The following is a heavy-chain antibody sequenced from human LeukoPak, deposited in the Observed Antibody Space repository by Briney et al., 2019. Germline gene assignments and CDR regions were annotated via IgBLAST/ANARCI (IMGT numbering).Heavy chain of an antibody. J-gene: IGHJ4*02. CDR3: VYSGNFRSDY. CDR2: ISPDGTST. CDR1: GFTFSSNW. V-gene: IGHV3-74*01. D-gene: IGHD1-26*01. Sequence: GGSLRLSCAASGFTFSSNWIHWVRQVPGKGLVWVLRISPDGTSTTYADSVKGRFTISRDNAKNTLYLQMNTLRAEDTAVYYCVYSGNFRSDYWGQGTLVTVSS.